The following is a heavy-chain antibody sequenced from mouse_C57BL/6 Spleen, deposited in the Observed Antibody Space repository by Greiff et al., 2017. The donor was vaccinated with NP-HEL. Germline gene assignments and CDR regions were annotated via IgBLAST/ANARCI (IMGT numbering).Heavy chain of an antibody. D-gene: IGHD3-2*02. V-gene: IGHV14-4*01. CDR1: GFNIKDDY. CDR3: TTGGSGPYAMDY. CDR2: IDPENGDT. Sequence: VQLKESGAELVRPGASVKLSCTASGFNIKDDYMHWVKQRPEQGLEWIGWIDPENGDTEYASKFQGKATITADTSSNTAYLQLSSLTSVDTAVYYCTTGGSGPYAMDYWGQGTSVTVSS. J-gene: IGHJ4*01.